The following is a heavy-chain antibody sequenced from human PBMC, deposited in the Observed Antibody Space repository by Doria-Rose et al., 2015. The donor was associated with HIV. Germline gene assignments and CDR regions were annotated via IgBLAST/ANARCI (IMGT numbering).Heavy chain of an antibody. D-gene: IGHD2-15*01. CDR1: GLTFKDAW. J-gene: IGHJ3*02. V-gene: IGHV3-15*01. CDR3: TTDYHVFFGGFDI. Sequence: EVQVVESGGGLVKPGGSLRLSCTASGLTFKDAWMSWVRQAPGKGLAWVGCIKSKTDGATTDFAASVKGRFSISRDDSKNTVYLQMNSLRTEDSAVYYCTTDYHVFFGGFDIWGQGTMVAVSS. CDR2: IKSKTDGATT.